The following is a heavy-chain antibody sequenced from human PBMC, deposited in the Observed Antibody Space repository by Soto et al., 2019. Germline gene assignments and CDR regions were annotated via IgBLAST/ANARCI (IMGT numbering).Heavy chain of an antibody. Sequence: QVQLVQSGAEVKKPGSSVKVSCKASGGTFSSYAISWERQAPGQGLEWMGGIIPIFGTANYAQKFQGRVTITADKSTSTAYMELSSLRSEDTAVYYCARGGRNYRYYYYGMDVWGQGTTVTVSS. CDR2: IIPIFGTA. CDR1: GGTFSSYA. D-gene: IGHD1-7*01. CDR3: ARGGRNYRYYYYGMDV. V-gene: IGHV1-69*06. J-gene: IGHJ6*02.